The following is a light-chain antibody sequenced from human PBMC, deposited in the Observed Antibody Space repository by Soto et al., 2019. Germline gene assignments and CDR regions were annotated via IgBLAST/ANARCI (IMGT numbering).Light chain of an antibody. CDR3: SSHGGNSPYV. CDR2: EVN. J-gene: IGLJ1*01. CDR1: TSDIGGYNY. Sequence: QSALTQPPSASGSPGQSVAISCTGTTSDIGGYNYVSRYQQHPGKDPKLMIYEVNKRPSGVPDRFSGSKSGNTASLTVSGLQAEDEADYYCSSHGGNSPYVFGTGTKVTVL. V-gene: IGLV2-8*01.